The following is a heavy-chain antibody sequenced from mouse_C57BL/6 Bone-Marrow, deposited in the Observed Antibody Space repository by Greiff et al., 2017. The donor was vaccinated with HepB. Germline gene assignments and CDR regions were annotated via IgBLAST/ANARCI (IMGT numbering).Heavy chain of an antibody. CDR2: ISSGSSTI. V-gene: IGHV5-17*01. CDR3: ARPGYYGSSSFAY. CDR1: GFTFSDYG. Sequence: EVKLVESGGGLVKPGGSLKLSCAASGFTFSDYGMHWVRQAPEKGLEWVAYISSGSSTIYYADTVKGRFTISRDNAKNTLFLQMTSLRSEDTAMYYCARPGYYGSSSFAYWGQGTLVTVSA. D-gene: IGHD1-1*01. J-gene: IGHJ3*01.